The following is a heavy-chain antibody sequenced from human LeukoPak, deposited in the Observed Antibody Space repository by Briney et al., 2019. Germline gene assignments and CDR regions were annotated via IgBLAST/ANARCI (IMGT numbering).Heavy chain of an antibody. J-gene: IGHJ4*02. V-gene: IGHV3-23*01. D-gene: IGHD6-13*01. CDR1: GFTFGKYW. CDR3: ARDPGSSWYLPTDDPGGDYFDY. Sequence: PGGSLRLSCVASGFTFGKYWMSWVRQAPGKGLEWVSTISGSGGSTYSTDSVKGRFTISRDNSKSTLYLQMNSLRAEDTAVYYCARDPGSSWYLPTDDPGGDYFDYWGQGTLVTVSS. CDR2: ISGSGGST.